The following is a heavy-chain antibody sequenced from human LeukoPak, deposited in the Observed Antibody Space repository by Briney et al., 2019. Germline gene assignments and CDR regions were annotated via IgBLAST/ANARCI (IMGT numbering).Heavy chain of an antibody. CDR2: MSYDGSNR. D-gene: IGHD2-15*01. V-gene: IGHV3-30*01. CDR3: AKPYCSGGSCGA. J-gene: IGHJ5*02. Sequence: GGSLRLSCAASGFSFSSDALHWVRQAPGKGLEWVAVMSYDGSNRYYADSVKGRFTISRDNSKNSLYLQMNSLRTEDTALYYCAKPYCSGGSCGAWGQGTLVTVSS. CDR1: GFSFSSDA.